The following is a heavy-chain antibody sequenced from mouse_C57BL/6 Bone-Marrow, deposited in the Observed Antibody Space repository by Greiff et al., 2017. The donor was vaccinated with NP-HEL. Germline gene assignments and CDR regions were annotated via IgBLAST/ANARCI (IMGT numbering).Heavy chain of an antibody. V-gene: IGHV2-5*01. Sequence: VQLQQSGPGLVQPSQSLSITCTVSGFSLTSYGVHWVRQSPGKGLEWLGVIWRGGSTDYNAAFMSRLSITKDNSKSQVFFKMNSLQADDTAIYYCAKNGDGYHVRFAYWGQGTLVTVSA. CDR1: GFSLTSYG. D-gene: IGHD2-3*01. CDR2: IWRGGST. J-gene: IGHJ3*01. CDR3: AKNGDGYHVRFAY.